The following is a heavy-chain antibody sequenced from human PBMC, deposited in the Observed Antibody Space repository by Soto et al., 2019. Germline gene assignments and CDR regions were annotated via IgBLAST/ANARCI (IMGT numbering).Heavy chain of an antibody. Sequence: QVQLVQSGAEVKKPGASVKVSCKASGYSITSYGISWVRQAPGQGLDWMGWISAYNGNTKYAQDVQGRVTMTTDTSTSTAYMELRSLRSDDTAMYYCARFSGGSYNTYYFYYGMDVWGQGTTVTVSS. V-gene: IGHV1-18*04. CDR1: GYSITSYG. CDR2: ISAYNGNT. CDR3: ARFSGGSYNTYYFYYGMDV. D-gene: IGHD2-15*01. J-gene: IGHJ6*02.